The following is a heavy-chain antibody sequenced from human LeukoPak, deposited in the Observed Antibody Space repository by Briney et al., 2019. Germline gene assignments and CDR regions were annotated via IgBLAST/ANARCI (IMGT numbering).Heavy chain of an antibody. CDR3: ARVQLRTPYFDY. Sequence: PSETLSLTCTVSGGSISTYYWSWIRQPAGKGLEWIGRIYTSGSTNYNPSLKSRVTISVDRSKNQFSLKLSSVTAADTAVYYCARVQLRTPYFDYWGQGTLVTVSS. D-gene: IGHD1-7*01. CDR1: GGSISTYY. J-gene: IGHJ4*02. V-gene: IGHV4-4*07. CDR2: IYTSGST.